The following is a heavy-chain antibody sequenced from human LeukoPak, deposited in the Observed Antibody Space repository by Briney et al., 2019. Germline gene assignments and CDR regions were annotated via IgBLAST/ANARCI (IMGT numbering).Heavy chain of an antibody. Sequence: SETLSLTCTVSGGSITSSSYYWGWIRQPPGKGPEWIGSIYYSGSTNYNPSLKSRVTISVDTSKNQFSLRLTSVTAADTAVYYCARRKGFNYYDTSGATMAGAFDIWGQGTMVTVSS. CDR2: IYYSGST. J-gene: IGHJ3*02. CDR1: GGSITSSSYY. CDR3: ARRKGFNYYDTSGATMAGAFDI. D-gene: IGHD3-22*01. V-gene: IGHV4-39*07.